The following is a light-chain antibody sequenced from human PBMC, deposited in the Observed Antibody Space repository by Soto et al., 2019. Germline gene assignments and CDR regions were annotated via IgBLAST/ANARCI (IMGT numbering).Light chain of an antibody. V-gene: IGLV2-14*02. Sequence: QSALTQPASVSGSPGQSITISCTGTSSDFETYNVVSWYQHHPGKAPKLMIFDVTNRPSGVSSRFSGSKSGNTASLTISGLQPEDEADYYCSSYRSSSIPYVFGTGTKVTVL. CDR3: SSYRSSSIPYV. J-gene: IGLJ1*01. CDR1: SSDFETYNV. CDR2: DVT.